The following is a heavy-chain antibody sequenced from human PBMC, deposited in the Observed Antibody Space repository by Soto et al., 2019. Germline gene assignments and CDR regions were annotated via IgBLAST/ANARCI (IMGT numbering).Heavy chain of an antibody. V-gene: IGHV4-59*01. D-gene: IGHD2-15*01. J-gene: IGHJ3*02. Sequence: SETLSLTCTVSGGSISSYYWSWIRQPPGKGLEWIGYIYYSGSTNYNPSLKSRVTISVDTSKNQFSLKLSSVTAADTAVYYCARTSCSGGSCYGAFDIWGQGTMVTVSS. CDR2: IYYSGST. CDR3: ARTSCSGGSCYGAFDI. CDR1: GGSISSYY.